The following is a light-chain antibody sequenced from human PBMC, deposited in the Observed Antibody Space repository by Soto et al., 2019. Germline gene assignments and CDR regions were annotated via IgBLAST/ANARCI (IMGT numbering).Light chain of an antibody. CDR1: SSDVGGYNY. V-gene: IGLV2-14*03. CDR2: DAS. Sequence: QSALTQPASVSGSPGQSITISCTGTSSDVGGYNYVSWYQQHPGKAPKLMIYDASNRPSGVSNRFSGSKSGNTASLSISGLQAEDEADYYCSSYTSSITLVFGGGTKLTVL. CDR3: SSYTSSITLV. J-gene: IGLJ2*01.